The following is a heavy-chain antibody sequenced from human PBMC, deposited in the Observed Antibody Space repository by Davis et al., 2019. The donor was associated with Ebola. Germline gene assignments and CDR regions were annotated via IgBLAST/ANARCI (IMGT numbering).Heavy chain of an antibody. CDR2: ISAYNGNT. D-gene: IGHD5-12*01. CDR3: ARLRGYSGYDLDY. CDR1: GYTFTSYG. Sequence: AASVKVSCKASGYTFTSYGISWVRQAPGQGLEWMGWISAYNGNTNYAQKLQGRVTMTRDTSTSTVYMELSSLRSEDTAVYYCARLRGYSGYDLDYWGQGTLVTVSS. J-gene: IGHJ4*02. V-gene: IGHV1-18*01.